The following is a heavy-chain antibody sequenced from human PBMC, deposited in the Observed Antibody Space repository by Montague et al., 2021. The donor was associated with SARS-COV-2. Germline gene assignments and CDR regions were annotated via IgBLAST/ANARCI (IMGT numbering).Heavy chain of an antibody. CDR3: ARGGLGNRGFDY. V-gene: IGHV4-4*02. Sequence: SETLSLTCVVSDVSLSSSTWWCWVRHSPGKGLEWVGETYLSGFTQYNPSVKSRVTISLDDSRSQFSLRLTSVTAADTAVYFCARGGLGNRGFDYWGQGALVTVSS. D-gene: IGHD3/OR15-3a*01. J-gene: IGHJ4*02. CDR1: DVSLSSSTW. CDR2: TYLSGFT.